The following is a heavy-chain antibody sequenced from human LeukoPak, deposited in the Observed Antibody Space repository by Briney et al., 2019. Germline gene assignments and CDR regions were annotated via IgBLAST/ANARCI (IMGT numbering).Heavy chain of an antibody. CDR3: ARRTWLYSSGWYFDY. D-gene: IGHD6-19*01. CDR1: GGSISSYY. J-gene: IGHJ4*02. Sequence: SETLSLICTVSGGSISSYYWSWIRQPPGKGLEWIGYIYYSGSTNYNPSLKSRVTISVDTSKNQFSLKLSSVTAADTAVYYCARRTWLYSSGWYFDYWGQGTLVTVSS. V-gene: IGHV4-59*08. CDR2: IYYSGST.